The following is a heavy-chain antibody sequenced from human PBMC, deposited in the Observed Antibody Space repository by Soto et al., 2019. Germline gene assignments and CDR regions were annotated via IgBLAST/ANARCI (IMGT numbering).Heavy chain of an antibody. CDR2: MSRDGSKI. Sequence: QVQLVESGGGAVQPGESLRLSCVASGFDFTYYAMHWVRQAPGKGLESVAVMSRDGSKIHHTDSVKGRLTISRDNSKNTLYLQMNSQRKEDTAVYFCAKDEGVGGTLGLFDYWGQGTVFSVSS. J-gene: IGHJ4*02. D-gene: IGHD1-26*01. V-gene: IGHV3-30*18. CDR1: GFDFTYYA. CDR3: AKDEGVGGTLGLFDY.